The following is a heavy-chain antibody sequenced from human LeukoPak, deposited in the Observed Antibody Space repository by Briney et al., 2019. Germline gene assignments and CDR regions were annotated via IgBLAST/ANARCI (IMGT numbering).Heavy chain of an antibody. D-gene: IGHD6-13*01. J-gene: IGHJ4*02. CDR2: INAGNGNT. CDR3: ARDPNLGYSSSWYPPDY. V-gene: IGHV1-3*01. CDR1: GYTFTSYA. Sequence: ASVKVSCKASGYTFTSYAMHWVRQAPGQRLEWMGWINAGNGNTKYSQKFQGRDTITRDTSASTAYMELSSLRSEDTAVYYCARDPNLGYSSSWYPPDYWGQGTLVTVSP.